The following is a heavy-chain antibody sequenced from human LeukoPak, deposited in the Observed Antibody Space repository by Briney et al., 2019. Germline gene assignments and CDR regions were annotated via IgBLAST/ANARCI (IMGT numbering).Heavy chain of an antibody. Sequence: PSQTLSLTCAVSGGSISSGGYSWSWIRQPPGKGLEWIGYIYHSGSTYYNPSLKSRVTISVDRSKNQFSLKLSSVTAADTAVYYCVSRKVAELSLAHWGQGTLVTVSS. CDR2: IYHSGST. J-gene: IGHJ4*02. V-gene: IGHV4-30-2*01. CDR1: GGSISSGGYS. CDR3: VSRKVAELSLAH. D-gene: IGHD3-16*02.